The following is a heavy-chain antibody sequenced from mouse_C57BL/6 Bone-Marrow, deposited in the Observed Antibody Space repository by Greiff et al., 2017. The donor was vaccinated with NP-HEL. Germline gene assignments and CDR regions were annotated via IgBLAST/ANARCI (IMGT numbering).Heavy chain of an antibody. J-gene: IGHJ2*01. V-gene: IGHV5-6*01. CDR1: GFTFSSYG. Sequence: EVQRVESGGDLVKPGGSLKLSCAASGFTFSSYGMSWVRQTPDKRLEWVATISSGGSYTYYPDSVKGRFTISRDNAKNTLYLQMSSLKSEDTAMYYCARHEAITTVVATYDYWGQGTTLTVSS. CDR3: ARHEAITTVVATYDY. CDR2: ISSGGSYT. D-gene: IGHD1-1*01.